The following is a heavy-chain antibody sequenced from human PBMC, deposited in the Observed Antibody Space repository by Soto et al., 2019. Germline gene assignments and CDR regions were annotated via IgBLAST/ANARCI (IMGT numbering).Heavy chain of an antibody. V-gene: IGHV4-38-2*01. J-gene: IGHJ5*02. CDR2: IYHSGST. CDR1: GYSISSGYY. CDR3: ASAGVVVPAAMVWFDP. D-gene: IGHD2-2*01. Sequence: PSETLSLTCAVSGYSISSGYYLGWILQPPWKGLEWIGSIYHSGSTYYNPSLKSRVTISVDTSKNQFSLKLSSVTAADTAVYYCASAGVVVPAAMVWFDPWGQGTLVTVSS.